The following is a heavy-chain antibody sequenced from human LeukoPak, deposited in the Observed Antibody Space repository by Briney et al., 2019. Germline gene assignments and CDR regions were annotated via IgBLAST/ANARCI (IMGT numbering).Heavy chain of an antibody. D-gene: IGHD3-9*01. CDR1: GFTFSNCG. CDR3: AKDFTVRYFDWLLYSCDYFDY. CDR2: IGGDGTT. J-gene: IGHJ4*02. Sequence: TGGSLRLSCATSGFTFSNCGMSWVRQAPGKGLQWLSVIGGDGTTYYADSVKGRFTVSRDNSENTLYLQMKSLRAEDTAVYYCAKDFTVRYFDWLLYSCDYFDYWGQGTLVTVSS. V-gene: IGHV3-23*01.